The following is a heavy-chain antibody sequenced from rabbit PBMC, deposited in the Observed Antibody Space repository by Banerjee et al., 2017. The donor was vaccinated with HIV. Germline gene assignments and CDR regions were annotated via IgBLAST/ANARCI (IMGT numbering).Heavy chain of an antibody. CDR1: GFSFSSSYW. CDR3: AREGAWNYAFAL. CDR2: IYGGSSGST. J-gene: IGHJ4*01. Sequence: QEQLEESGGDLVKPEGSLTLTCTASGFSFSSSYWICWVRQAPGKELEWIACIYGGSSGSTYYASWAKGRFTISKTSSTTVTLQMTSLTAADTATYFCAREGAWNYAFALWGPGTLVTVS. V-gene: IGHV1S45*01. D-gene: IGHD6-1*01.